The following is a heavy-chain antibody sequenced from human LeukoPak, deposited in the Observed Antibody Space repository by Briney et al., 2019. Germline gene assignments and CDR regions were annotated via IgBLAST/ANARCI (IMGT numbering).Heavy chain of an antibody. CDR3: AGVTVTYFDY. V-gene: IGHV4-59*08. J-gene: IGHJ4*02. D-gene: IGHD4-17*01. CDR1: GGSISSNY. CDR2: ISYSGST. Sequence: PSETLSLTCTVSGGSISSNYWSWIRQPPGKGLEWIGYISYSGSTNYNPSLKSRVTISVDTSKNHFSLRLSSVTAADTAVYYCAGVTVTYFDYWGQGTLVTVSS.